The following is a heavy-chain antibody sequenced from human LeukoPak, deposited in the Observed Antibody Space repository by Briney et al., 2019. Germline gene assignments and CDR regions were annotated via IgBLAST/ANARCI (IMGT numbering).Heavy chain of an antibody. Sequence: SQTLSLTCTVSGGSISSGDYYWSWIRQPPGKGLEWIGYIYYSGSTYYNPSLKSRVTISVDTSKNQFSLKLSSVTAADTAVYYCARDSSYYDSSGYYHVPDAFDIWGQGTMVTVSS. CDR3: ARDSSYYDSSGYYHVPDAFDI. J-gene: IGHJ3*02. D-gene: IGHD3-22*01. CDR2: IYYSGST. V-gene: IGHV4-30-4*01. CDR1: GGSISSGDYY.